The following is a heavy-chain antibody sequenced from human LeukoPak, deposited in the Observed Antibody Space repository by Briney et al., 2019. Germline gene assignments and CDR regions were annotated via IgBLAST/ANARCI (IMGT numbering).Heavy chain of an antibody. CDR3: AREVQDYIWGSYRYGDIDY. J-gene: IGHJ4*02. CDR2: ISSGSSTI. V-gene: IGHV3-48*02. D-gene: IGHD3-16*02. Sequence: PGGSLRLSCAASGFTFSSYSMNWVRQAPGKGLEWVSYISSGSSTIYYADSVKGRFTISRDNAKNSLYLQMNSLRDEDTAVYYCAREVQDYIWGSYRYGDIDYWGQGTLVTVSS. CDR1: GFTFSSYS.